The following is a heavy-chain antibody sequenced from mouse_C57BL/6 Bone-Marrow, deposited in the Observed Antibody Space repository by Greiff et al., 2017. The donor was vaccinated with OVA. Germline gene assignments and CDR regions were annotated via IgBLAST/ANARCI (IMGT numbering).Heavy chain of an antibody. J-gene: IGHJ2*01. CDR1: GFTFSSYG. Sequence: DVHLVESGGDLVKPGGSLKLSCAASGFTFSSYGMSWVRQTPDKRLEWVATISSGGSYTYYPDSVKGRFTISRDNAKNTLYLQMSSLKSEDTAMYYCARQGSHYYGSPLDYWGQGTTLTVSS. V-gene: IGHV5-6*01. D-gene: IGHD1-1*01. CDR3: ARQGSHYYGSPLDY. CDR2: ISSGGSYT.